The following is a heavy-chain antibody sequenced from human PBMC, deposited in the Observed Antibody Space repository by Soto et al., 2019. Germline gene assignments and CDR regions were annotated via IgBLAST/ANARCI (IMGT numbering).Heavy chain of an antibody. CDR2: ISSSSNYI. CDR3: ARENAYGDPNSFDY. J-gene: IGHJ4*02. D-gene: IGHD4-17*01. Sequence: GGSLRLSCAASGFTFSSYAMHWVRQAPGKGLEWVSSISSSSNYIYYADSMKGRFTISRDNAKNSLYLQMNSLRAEDTAVYYCARENAYGDPNSFDYWGQGTLVTVSS. V-gene: IGHV3-21*01. CDR1: GFTFSSYA.